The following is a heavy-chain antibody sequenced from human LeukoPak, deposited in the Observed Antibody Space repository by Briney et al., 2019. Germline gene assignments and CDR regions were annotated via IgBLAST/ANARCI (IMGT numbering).Heavy chain of an antibody. D-gene: IGHD3-9*01. CDR1: GYSISSGYY. CDR2: IYHSGST. CDR3: ARGSYDILTGYPYYFDY. Sequence: SETPSLTCTVSGYSISSGYYWGWIRPPPGKGLEWIGSIYHSGSTYYNPSLKSRVTISVDTSKDQFSLKLSSVTAADTAVYYCARGSYDILTGYPYYFDYWGQGTLVTVSS. V-gene: IGHV4-38-2*02. J-gene: IGHJ4*02.